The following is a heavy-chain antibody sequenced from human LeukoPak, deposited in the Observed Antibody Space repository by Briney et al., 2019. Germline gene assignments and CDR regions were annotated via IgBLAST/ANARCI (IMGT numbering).Heavy chain of an antibody. D-gene: IGHD6-6*01. V-gene: IGHV3-30*07. Sequence: GGSLRLSCAASGFTFSSYALHWVRQAPGKGLEWVALISYDGTNKYYADSVKGRFTISRDDSKKTLYLQMNSLSAEDTAVYYCARGYSSSYRIGYWGQGTLVTVSS. CDR2: ISYDGTNK. J-gene: IGHJ4*02. CDR3: ARGYSSSYRIGY. CDR1: GFTFSSYA.